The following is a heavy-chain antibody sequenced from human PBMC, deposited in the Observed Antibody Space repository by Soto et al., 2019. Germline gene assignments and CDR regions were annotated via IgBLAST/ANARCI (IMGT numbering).Heavy chain of an antibody. CDR3: ATQTPYPHGGGFHNVFDS. Sequence: GESLKISCKGSGYSFTTYWIAWVRQMPGKGLEWMGIIYPGDSDTTYSPSFQGQVTISADKSISTAYLKWISLKASHTAIYFCATQTPYPHGGGFHNVFDSWGPRNLVTVSS. D-gene: IGHD3-16*01. V-gene: IGHV5-51*01. CDR2: IYPGDSDT. J-gene: IGHJ4*02. CDR1: GYSFTTYW.